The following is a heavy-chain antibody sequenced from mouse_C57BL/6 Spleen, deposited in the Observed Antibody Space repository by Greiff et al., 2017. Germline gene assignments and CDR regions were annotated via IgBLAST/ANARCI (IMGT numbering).Heavy chain of an antibody. CDR3: ARSEYSNPDFGY. J-gene: IGHJ2*01. V-gene: IGHV1-7*01. Sequence: VQLQQPGAELAKPGASVKLSCKASGYTFTSYWMHWVNQRPGQGLDWIGYINPSSGYTKYKQKFKDKATLTADKSSSTAYMQLSSLTYEDSAVYYCARSEYSNPDFGYKGQGTTVTVS. D-gene: IGHD2-5*01. CDR1: GYTFTSYW. CDR2: INPSSGYT.